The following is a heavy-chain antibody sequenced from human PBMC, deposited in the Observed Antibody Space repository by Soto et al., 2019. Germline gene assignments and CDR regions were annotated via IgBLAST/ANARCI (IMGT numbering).Heavy chain of an antibody. V-gene: IGHV3-73*01. D-gene: IGHD3-9*01. CDR1: GSTFSVSE. J-gene: IGHJ4*02. Sequence: EVRLVESGGGLVQPGGSLRLSCAASGSTFSVSEMHWVRQASGKGLEWVGRIRDKPNNYATVYGASVKGRFTISRNDSRSMAYLQMNSLKTEATALYYCVLFDGLTGYYFVNWGQGTRVTASS. CDR2: IRDKPNNYAT. CDR3: VLFDGLTGYYFVN.